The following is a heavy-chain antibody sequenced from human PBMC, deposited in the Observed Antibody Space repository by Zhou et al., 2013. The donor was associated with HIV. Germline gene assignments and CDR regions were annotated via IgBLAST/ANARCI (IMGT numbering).Heavy chain of an antibody. Sequence: QVQLVQSGAEVKKPGASVKVSCKASGYNFTTYGISWVRQAPGQGLEWMGWISAYNGNTNYAQKFQGRVTMTTDTSTSTAYMELRSLTSDDTAVYYCARDRRRITGTTGPDYSGPREPWSPSP. V-gene: IGHV1-18*01. CDR2: ISAYNGNT. J-gene: IGHJ4*02. D-gene: IGHD1-20*01. CDR1: GYNFTTYG. CDR3: ARDRRRITGTTGPDY.